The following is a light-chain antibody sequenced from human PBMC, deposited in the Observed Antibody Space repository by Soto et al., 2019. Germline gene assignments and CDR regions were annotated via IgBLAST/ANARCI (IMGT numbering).Light chain of an antibody. CDR3: QQSNSSTPT. Sequence: DIQMTQSPSALSASVGDTVTITCQASQSITRYLNWYQHKPGQAPNLLVYAASTLQAGVPSRFRDSGSGTDFTLTISRLQNEDFATYFCQQSNSSTPTFGGGTKVDIK. V-gene: IGKV1-39*01. CDR2: AAS. J-gene: IGKJ4*01. CDR1: QSITRY.